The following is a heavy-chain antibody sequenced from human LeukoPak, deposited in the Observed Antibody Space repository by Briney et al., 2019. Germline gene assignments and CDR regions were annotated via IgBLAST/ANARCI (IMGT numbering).Heavy chain of an antibody. V-gene: IGHV3-64*01. J-gene: IGHJ4*02. D-gene: IGHD1-26*01. CDR1: GFTFSSYA. CDR3: VRVSGSYGY. Sequence: GGSLRLSCAASGFTFSSYAMHWVRQAPGKGLEYVSAISSNGGSTFYANSVKGRFTISRDTSKNTLYLQMSSLRADDMAVYYCVRVSGSYGYWGQGTLVTVSS. CDR2: ISSNGGST.